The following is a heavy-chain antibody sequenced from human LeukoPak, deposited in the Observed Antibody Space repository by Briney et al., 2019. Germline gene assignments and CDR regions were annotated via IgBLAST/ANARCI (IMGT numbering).Heavy chain of an antibody. J-gene: IGHJ4*02. D-gene: IGHD1-26*01. CDR3: ARVGCYWDFDC. CDR1: GFTVSSNY. Sequence: PGGSLRLSCAASGFTVSSNYMTWVRQAPGKGLEWVSVIYSGGSTYYADSVKGRFTISRHTSKNTPDLQMNSLRAEDPAGYYCARVGCYWDFDCWGQGTLVTVSS. CDR2: IYSGGST. V-gene: IGHV3-53*04.